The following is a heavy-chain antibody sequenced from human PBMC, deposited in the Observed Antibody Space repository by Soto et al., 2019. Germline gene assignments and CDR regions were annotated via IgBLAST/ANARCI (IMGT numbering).Heavy chain of an antibody. CDR1: GYSFTRYG. Sequence: QVQLVQSAAEVKKPGASVKVSCKASGYSFTRYGISWVRQAPGQGLEWMGWISGYNANTNYPENLQGRVTMTTVTSTSTAYMEVRNLISDDTAVYYCARMGDVPYYYYGLDVWGQGTTVTVSS. D-gene: IGHD3-16*01. J-gene: IGHJ6*02. V-gene: IGHV1-18*01. CDR3: ARMGDVPYYYYGLDV. CDR2: ISGYNANT.